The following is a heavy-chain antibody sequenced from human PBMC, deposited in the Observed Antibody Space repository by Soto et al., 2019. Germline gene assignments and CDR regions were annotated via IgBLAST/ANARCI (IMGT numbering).Heavy chain of an antibody. CDR3: ARQSSCYYCFDY. Sequence: QVQLQESGPGLVKPSQTLSLNCTVSGGSSSSGDYYWSWLRQPPGKGLEWIGYIYYSGSIYYNPSLKSRVIISVDTVKNQCSLKLSSVTAADTAVYYCARQSSCYYCFDYWGQGTLVTVSS. CDR2: IYYSGSI. CDR1: GGSSSSGDYY. D-gene: IGHD3-22*01. J-gene: IGHJ4*02. V-gene: IGHV4-30-4*01.